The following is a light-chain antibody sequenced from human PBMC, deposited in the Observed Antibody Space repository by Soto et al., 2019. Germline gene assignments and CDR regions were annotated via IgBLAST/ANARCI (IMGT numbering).Light chain of an antibody. CDR2: SNN. J-gene: IGLJ2*01. Sequence: QSVLTQPPSASGTPGQRVTISCSGSRSNIGSNTVNWYQQLPGTAPKLLMYSNNHRPSGVPDRISGSKSGTSASLAISGLQPEDEADYYCAAWDDSLNGPILGGGTQLTVL. CDR1: RSNIGSNT. V-gene: IGLV1-44*01. CDR3: AAWDDSLNGPI.